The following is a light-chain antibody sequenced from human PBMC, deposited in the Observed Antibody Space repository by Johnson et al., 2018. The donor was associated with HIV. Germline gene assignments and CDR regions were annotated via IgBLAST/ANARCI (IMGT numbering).Light chain of an antibody. CDR3: GTWDSSLSVSYV. Sequence: QSLLTQPPSVSAAPGQKVTISCSGSSSNIGHNYVSWYQQLPGAAPKLLIFDNDKRPSGIPDRFSGSKSGTSATLCITGLQTGDEADYYCGTWDSSLSVSYVFGTGTKATVL. CDR1: SSNIGHNY. V-gene: IGLV1-51*01. J-gene: IGLJ1*01. CDR2: DND.